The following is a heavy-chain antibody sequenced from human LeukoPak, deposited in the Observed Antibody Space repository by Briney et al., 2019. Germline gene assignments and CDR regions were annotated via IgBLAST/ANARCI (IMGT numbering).Heavy chain of an antibody. Sequence: GESLKIYCKGSGYSFTSYWIGWVLQMPGKGLEWMVIIYPGDSDARYSPSFQGQVTISADKSIDTAYLHWRTLKASDTATYYCARRGVPTGYYGVDVWGQGTTVTVSS. CDR2: IYPGDSDA. CDR3: ARRGVPTGYYGVDV. V-gene: IGHV5-51*01. D-gene: IGHD3-10*01. J-gene: IGHJ6*02. CDR1: GYSFTSYW.